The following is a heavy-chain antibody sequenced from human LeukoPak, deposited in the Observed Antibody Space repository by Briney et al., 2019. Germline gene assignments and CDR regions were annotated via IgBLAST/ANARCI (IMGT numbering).Heavy chain of an antibody. V-gene: IGHV3-7*01. Sequence: GGSLRLSCAASGFILSNYWMSWVRQAPGKGLEWVANINQDGSEIYYVASVKGRFTISRDNAKNSLYLHMNGLRAEDTAVYYCAREERGLYSTSWWEPDYFYGMDVWGQGTTVTVSS. CDR1: GFILSNYW. D-gene: IGHD2-2*01. J-gene: IGHJ6*02. CDR3: AREERGLYSTSWWEPDYFYGMDV. CDR2: INQDGSEI.